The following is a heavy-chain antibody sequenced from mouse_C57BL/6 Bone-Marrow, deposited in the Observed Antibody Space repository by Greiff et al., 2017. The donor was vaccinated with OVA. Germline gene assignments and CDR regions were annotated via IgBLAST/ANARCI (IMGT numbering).Heavy chain of an antibody. CDR2: IYPRSGNT. J-gene: IGHJ2*01. CDR1: GYTFTSYG. Sequence: QVQLQQSGAELARPGASVKLSCKASGYTFTSYGISWVKQRTGQGLEWIGEIYPRSGNTYYNEKFKGKATLTAAKSSSTAYMELRSLTSEDSAVYFCARVGYGSSYGDYCDYWGQGTTLTVSS. CDR3: ARVGYGSSYGDYCDY. V-gene: IGHV1-81*01. D-gene: IGHD1-1*01.